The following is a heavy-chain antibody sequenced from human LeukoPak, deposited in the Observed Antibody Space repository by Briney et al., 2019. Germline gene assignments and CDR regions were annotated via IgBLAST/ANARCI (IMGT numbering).Heavy chain of an antibody. Sequence: PSETLSLTCTVSGGSISSYYWSWIRQPPGKGLEWIGYIYYSGSTNYNPSLKSRVTISVDTSKNQFSLKLSSVTAADTAVYYCGRYYYDSSGYYSFGYWGQGTLVTVSS. CDR1: GGSISSYY. CDR3: GRYYYDSSGYYSFGY. CDR2: IYYSGST. V-gene: IGHV4-59*01. J-gene: IGHJ4*02. D-gene: IGHD3-22*01.